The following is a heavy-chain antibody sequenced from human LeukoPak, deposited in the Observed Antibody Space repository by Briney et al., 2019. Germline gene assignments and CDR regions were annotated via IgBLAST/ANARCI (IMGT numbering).Heavy chain of an antibody. D-gene: IGHD4-17*01. CDR2: ISYDGSNK. V-gene: IGHV3-30-3*01. J-gene: IGHJ4*02. CDR1: GFTFSSYA. CDR3: ARDRYGDYGDFDY. Sequence: PGGSLRLSCAASGFTFSSYAMPWVRQAPGKGLEWVAVISYDGSNKYYADSVKGRFTISRDNSKNTLYLQMNSLRAEDTAVYYCARDRYGDYGDFDYWGQGTLVTVSS.